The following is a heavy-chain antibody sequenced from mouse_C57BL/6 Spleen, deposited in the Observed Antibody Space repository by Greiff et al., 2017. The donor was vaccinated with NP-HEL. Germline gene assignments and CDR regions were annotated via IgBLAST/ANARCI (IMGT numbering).Heavy chain of an antibody. CDR1: GYTFTSYT. Sequence: VKLMESGAELARPGASVKMSCKASGYTFTSYTMHWVKQRPGQGLEWIGYINPSSGYTKYNQKFKDKATLTADKSSSTAYMQLSSLTSEDSAVYYCARSEDGNYFDYWGQGTTLTVSS. J-gene: IGHJ2*01. CDR2: INPSSGYT. D-gene: IGHD2-1*01. V-gene: IGHV1-4*01. CDR3: ARSEDGNYFDY.